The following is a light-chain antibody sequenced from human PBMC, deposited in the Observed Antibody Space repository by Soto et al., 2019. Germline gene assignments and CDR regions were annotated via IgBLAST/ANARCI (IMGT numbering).Light chain of an antibody. CDR1: QSVSSSN. Sequence: EIVLTQSPGTLSLSPGERATLSCRASQSVSSSNLAWYQQKPGQAPRLLIYAASRGATGIPDRFSGSGSGTDFTLTISRLEPEDFAVYYCQQYGSSPITFGQGTRLEIK. CDR2: AAS. CDR3: QQYGSSPIT. V-gene: IGKV3-20*01. J-gene: IGKJ5*01.